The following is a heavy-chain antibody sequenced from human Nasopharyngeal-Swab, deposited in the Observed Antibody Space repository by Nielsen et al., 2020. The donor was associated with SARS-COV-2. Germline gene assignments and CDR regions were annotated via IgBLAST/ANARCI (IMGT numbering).Heavy chain of an antibody. CDR2: IDPSDSYT. CDR3: ARAPASIVGAITPNAFDI. Sequence: GESLKISCKGSGYSFTSYWISWVRQMPGKGLEWMGRIDPSDSYTNYSPSFQGHVTISADKSISTAYLQWSSLKASDTAMYYCARAPASIVGAITPNAFDIWGQGTMVTVSS. CDR1: GYSFTSYW. J-gene: IGHJ3*02. V-gene: IGHV5-10-1*01. D-gene: IGHD1-26*01.